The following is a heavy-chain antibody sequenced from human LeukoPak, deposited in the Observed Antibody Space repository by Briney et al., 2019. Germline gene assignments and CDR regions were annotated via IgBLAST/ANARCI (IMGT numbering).Heavy chain of an antibody. CDR1: GFTLSDYA. CDR2: I. Sequence: GGSLTLPCAPSGFTLSDYAMHWVRQSPGKELEYVSAINANSVKGRFTISRDNSKNTLYLQMDRLRAEDMAVYYCARDTCGCGSGWHLSWYFDLWGRGTLVTVSS. J-gene: IGHJ2*01. CDR3: ARDTCGCGSGWHLSWYFDL. D-gene: IGHD6-19*01. V-gene: IGHV3-64*01.